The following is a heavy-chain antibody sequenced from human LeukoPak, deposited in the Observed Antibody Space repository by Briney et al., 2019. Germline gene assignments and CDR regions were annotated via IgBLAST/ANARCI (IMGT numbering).Heavy chain of an antibody. CDR1: GFTFSSYS. CDR3: AKDLHRNILGVVAATRVDY. V-gene: IGHV3-23*01. Sequence: GGSLRLSCAASGFTFSSYSMSWVRQAPGKRLEWVSAISGSGGSTYYADSVNGLFTISRDNSKNTLYLVMNTLRPEDTAVYYGAKDLHRNILGVVAATRVDYWGQGTLVTVSS. CDR2: ISGSGGST. J-gene: IGHJ4*02. D-gene: IGHD2-15*01.